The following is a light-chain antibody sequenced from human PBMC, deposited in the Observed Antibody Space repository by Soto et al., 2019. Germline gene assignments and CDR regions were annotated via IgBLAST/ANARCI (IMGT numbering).Light chain of an antibody. CDR1: QSISSY. CDR2: KAS. V-gene: IGKV1-39*01. Sequence: DIQMTQSPSSLSASVGDRVTITCRASQSISSYLNWYQQKPGKAPKLLIYKASTLKSGVPSRFSGSGSGTDFTLTISSLEPEDFAVYYCQHHSNWPPITFGQGTRLEIK. J-gene: IGKJ5*01. CDR3: QHHSNWPPIT.